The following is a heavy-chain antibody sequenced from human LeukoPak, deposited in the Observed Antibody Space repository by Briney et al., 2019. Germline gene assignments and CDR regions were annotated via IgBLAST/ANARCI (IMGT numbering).Heavy chain of an antibody. CDR3: ARFSRDDNWFDP. D-gene: IGHD2/OR15-2a*01. V-gene: IGHV3-21*01. Sequence: GGSLRLSCAASGFTFSSYSMNWVRQAPGKGLEWVSSISSSSSYIYYADSVKGRFTISRDNAKNSLYLQMNSLRAEDTAVYYCARFSRDDNWFDPWAREPWSPSPQ. J-gene: IGHJ5*02. CDR1: GFTFSSYS. CDR2: ISSSSSYI.